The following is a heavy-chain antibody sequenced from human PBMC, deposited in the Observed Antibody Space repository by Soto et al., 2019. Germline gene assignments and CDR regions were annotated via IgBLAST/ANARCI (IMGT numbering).Heavy chain of an antibody. CDR2: ISGSGGST. J-gene: IGHJ5*02. Sequence: GGSLRLSCAASGFTFSSYAMSWVRQAPGKGLEWVSAISGSGGSTYYADSVKGRFTISRDNSKNTLYLQMNSLRAEDTAVYYCAKDSLVLLWFGEYNWFDPWGQGTLVTVSS. V-gene: IGHV3-23*01. CDR1: GFTFSSYA. D-gene: IGHD3-10*01. CDR3: AKDSLVLLWFGEYNWFDP.